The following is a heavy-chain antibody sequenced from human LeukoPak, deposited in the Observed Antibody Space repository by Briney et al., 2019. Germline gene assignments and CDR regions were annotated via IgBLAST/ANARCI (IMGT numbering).Heavy chain of an antibody. D-gene: IGHD3-22*01. J-gene: IGHJ5*02. CDR2: ISWNGDTK. CDR3: AKARQLYYYDSRGYYFDL. V-gene: IGHV3-9*01. CDR1: GFNFYDHA. Sequence: PGRSLRLSCAASGFNFYDHAMNWVRQAPGKGLEWVSSISWNGDTKDYADSVKGRFTISRDNAKNSLYLQMNSLRAEDTALYFCAKARQLYYYDSRGYYFDLWSQGTLVTVSS.